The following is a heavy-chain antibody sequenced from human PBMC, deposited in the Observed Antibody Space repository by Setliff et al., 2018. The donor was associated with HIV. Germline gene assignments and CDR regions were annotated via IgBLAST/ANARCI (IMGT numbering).Heavy chain of an antibody. CDR2: TFDNGNT. V-gene: IGHV4-59*01. J-gene: IGHJ6*03. D-gene: IGHD1-1*01. Sequence: SETLSLTCSISGGSISFYYWNWLRQTPGKGLEWIAYTFDNGNTHYNPSLESRVTLSLDTSRNLFSLRLASVTAADTAVYYCARFQAWQLGRRGGYYYYMDVWGKGTTVTVSS. CDR3: ARFQAWQLGRRGGYYYYMDV. CDR1: GGSISFYY.